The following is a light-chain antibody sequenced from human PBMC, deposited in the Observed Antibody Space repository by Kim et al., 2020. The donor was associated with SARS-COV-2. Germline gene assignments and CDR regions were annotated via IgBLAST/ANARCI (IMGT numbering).Light chain of an antibody. J-gene: IGLJ2*01. CDR2: SNS. Sequence: GQTVTISCSGSSSNIGSHYIYWYQQLPGTAPKLLIWSNSTRPSGVPDRFSGSKSGTSASLAISGLRSEDEADYYCATWDDSLSAVVFGGGTQLTVL. CDR3: ATWDDSLSAVV. V-gene: IGLV1-47*02. CDR1: SSNIGSHY.